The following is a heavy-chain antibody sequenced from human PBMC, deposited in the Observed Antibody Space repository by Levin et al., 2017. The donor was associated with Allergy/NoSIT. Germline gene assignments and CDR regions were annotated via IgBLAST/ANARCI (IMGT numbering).Heavy chain of an antibody. V-gene: IGHV1-3*01. CDR2: INAGNGNT. CDR1: GYTFTSYA. CDR3: AQGGGGGWYGY. D-gene: IGHD6-19*01. Sequence: GESLKISCKASGYTFTSYAMHWVRQAPGQRLEWMGWINAGNGNTKYSQKFQGRVTITRDTSASTAYMELSSLRSEDTAVYYCAQGGGGGWYGYWGQGTLVTVSS. J-gene: IGHJ4*02.